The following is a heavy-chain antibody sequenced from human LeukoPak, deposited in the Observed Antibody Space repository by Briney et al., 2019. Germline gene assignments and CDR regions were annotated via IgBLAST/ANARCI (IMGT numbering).Heavy chain of an antibody. D-gene: IGHD2-21*02. Sequence: GGSLRLSCAASGFTISNYYMSWVRQPPGKGLEWVSVMYTGGGRYYGDSVKGRFTISRDNSKNTVFLQMNSLRVEDTALYYCTRGQSYCGADCYSDWGQGTLVTVSS. V-gene: IGHV3-66*01. J-gene: IGHJ4*02. CDR2: MYTGGGR. CDR1: GFTISNYY. CDR3: TRGQSYCGADCYSD.